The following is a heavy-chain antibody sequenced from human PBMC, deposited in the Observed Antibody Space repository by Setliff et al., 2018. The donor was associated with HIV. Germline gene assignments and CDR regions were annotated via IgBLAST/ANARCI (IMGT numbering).Heavy chain of an antibody. CDR3: ARGFIDKSFDAFDV. CDR2: ISNSGDYI. D-gene: IGHD3-9*01. J-gene: IGHJ3*01. Sequence: GGSLRLSCATSGFTLNYYSLNWVRQAPGKGLEWVSFISNSGDYIHYADSVRGRFTISRDNTKRSVYLEMNRMTVEDTAVYYCARGFIDKSFDAFDVWGPGTMVTVSS. V-gene: IGHV3-21*01. CDR1: GFTLNYYS.